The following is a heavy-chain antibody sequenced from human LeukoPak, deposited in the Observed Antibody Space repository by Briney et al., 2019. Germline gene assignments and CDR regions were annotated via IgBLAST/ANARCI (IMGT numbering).Heavy chain of an antibody. D-gene: IGHD1-26*01. CDR2: ISYDGSNK. Sequence: GGSLRLSCAASGFTFSTYWMHWVRQAPGKGLEWVAVISYDGSNKYYADSVKGRFTISRDNSKNTLYLQMNSLRAEDTAVYYCARGSIGFDYWGQGTLVTVSS. V-gene: IGHV3-30-3*01. CDR1: GFTFSTYW. CDR3: ARGSIGFDY. J-gene: IGHJ4*02.